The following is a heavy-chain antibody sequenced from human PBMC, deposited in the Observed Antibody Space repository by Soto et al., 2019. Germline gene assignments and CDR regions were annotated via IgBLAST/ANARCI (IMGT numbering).Heavy chain of an antibody. CDR3: ATTVTTVDC. J-gene: IGHJ4*02. CDR1: GFTFSGYG. CDR2: ITSSGSLI. Sequence: HPGGSLRLSCAASGFTFSGYGMNWVRQAPGKGLEWISYITSSGSLIYYADSLKGRFTISRDNAKNSLFLQMNSLRAEDTAVYYCATTVTTVDCWGQGTLVTVSS. D-gene: IGHD4-17*01. V-gene: IGHV3-48*03.